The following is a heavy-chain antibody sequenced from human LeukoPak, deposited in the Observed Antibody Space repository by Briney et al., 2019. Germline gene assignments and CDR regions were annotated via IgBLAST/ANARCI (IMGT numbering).Heavy chain of an antibody. CDR3: ARGSSGYTYAYYFDY. CDR1: GFTFDDHG. J-gene: IGHJ4*02. V-gene: IGHV3-20*04. Sequence: GGSLRLSCAASGFTFDDHGMSWVRQAPGKGLEWVSGIKWDGGRTGYADSVKGRFTISRDNAKNSLYLQMNSLRAEDMALYYCARGSSGYTYAYYFDYWGQGTLVTVSS. D-gene: IGHD5-18*01. CDR2: IKWDGGRT.